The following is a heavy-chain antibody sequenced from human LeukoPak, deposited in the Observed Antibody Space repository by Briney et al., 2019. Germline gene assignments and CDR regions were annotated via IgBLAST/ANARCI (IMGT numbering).Heavy chain of an antibody. D-gene: IGHD5-18*01. V-gene: IGHV3-74*01. CDR3: AKAQIRRLYSYGHGEGYYFDY. Sequence: GGSLRLSCAASGFAFSSNWMHWVRQTPGKGLVWVSRINSGGSGTSYAASVEGRFTISRDNAKNTLYLQMNSLRAEDTAVYYCAKAQIRRLYSYGHGEGYYFDYWGQGTLVTVSS. J-gene: IGHJ4*02. CDR1: GFAFSSNW. CDR2: INSGGSGT.